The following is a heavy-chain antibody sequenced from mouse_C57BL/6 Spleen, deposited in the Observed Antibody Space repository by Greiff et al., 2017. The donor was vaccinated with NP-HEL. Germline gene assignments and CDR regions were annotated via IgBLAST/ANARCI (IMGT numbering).Heavy chain of an antibody. CDR1: GYAFSSYW. CDR3: ARGNYAWFAY. D-gene: IGHD2-1*01. Sequence: QESGAELVKPGASVKISCKASGYAFSSYWMNWVKQRPGKGLEWIGQIYPGDGDTNSNGKFKGKATLTADKSSSTAYMQLSSLTSEDSAVYFCARGNYAWFAYWGQGTLVTVSA. CDR2: IYPGDGDT. V-gene: IGHV1-80*01. J-gene: IGHJ3*01.